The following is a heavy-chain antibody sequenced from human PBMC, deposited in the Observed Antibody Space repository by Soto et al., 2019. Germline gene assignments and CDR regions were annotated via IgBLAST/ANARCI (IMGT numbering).Heavy chain of an antibody. CDR1: GGSISSYY. V-gene: IGHV4-59*01. D-gene: IGHD6-19*01. CDR2: IYYSGST. Sequence: SATLSLTCTVSGGSISSYYWSWIRQPPGKGLEWIGYIYYSGSTNYNPSLKSRVTISVDTSKNQFSLKLSSVTAADTAVYYCARDTGIAVAGIAMDVWGQGTTVSVAT. J-gene: IGHJ6*01. CDR3: ARDTGIAVAGIAMDV.